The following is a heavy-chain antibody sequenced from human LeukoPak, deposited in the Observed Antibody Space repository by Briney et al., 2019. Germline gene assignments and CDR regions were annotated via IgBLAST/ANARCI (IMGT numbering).Heavy chain of an antibody. D-gene: IGHD1-26*01. Sequence: GGSLRLSCAASGFTFSSYWMHWVRHAPGKGLEWVSAISGSGGSTYYADSVKGRFTISRDNSKNTLYLQMNSLRAEDTAVYYCARALPGGSYWTNFDYWGQGTLVTVSS. V-gene: IGHV3-23*01. CDR2: ISGSGGST. CDR3: ARALPGGSYWTNFDY. J-gene: IGHJ4*02. CDR1: GFTFSSYW.